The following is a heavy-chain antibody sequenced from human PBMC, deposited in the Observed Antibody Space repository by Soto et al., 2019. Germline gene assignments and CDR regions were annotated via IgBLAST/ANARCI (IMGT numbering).Heavy chain of an antibody. J-gene: IGHJ4*02. V-gene: IGHV3-7*01. CDR1: GFTLRSYW. Sequence: GGSLRLSCAASGFTLRSYWMSWVRQAPGKGLEWLATIKTDASEKKYVDSVKGRFTVSRDNAKNSLYLQMDSLRAEDTAVYYSARDWGYGAARSVNHYLDCWGRGTRGTVAP. CDR3: ARDWGYGAARSVNHYLDC. D-gene: IGHD3-10*01. CDR2: IKTDASEK.